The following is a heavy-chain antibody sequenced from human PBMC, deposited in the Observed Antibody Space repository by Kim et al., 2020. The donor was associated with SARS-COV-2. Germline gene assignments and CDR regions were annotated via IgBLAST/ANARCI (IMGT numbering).Heavy chain of an antibody. J-gene: IGHJ6*02. CDR1: GFTFSTYI. CDR3: AGKDNILRYYYGLDV. V-gene: IGHV3-23*01. CDR2: ISGSGGST. Sequence: GGSLRLSCAASGFTFSTYIMTWVRQAPGKGLEWVSAISGSGGSTYYADSVKGRLTISRDNSNNTLYLEMNSLRAEDTAVYYCAGKDNILRYYYGLDVWGQGTTVTASS.